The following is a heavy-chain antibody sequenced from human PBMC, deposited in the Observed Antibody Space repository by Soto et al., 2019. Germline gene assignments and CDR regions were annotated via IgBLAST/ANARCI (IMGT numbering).Heavy chain of an antibody. D-gene: IGHD3-10*01. CDR1: GFTVSNNY. Sequence: EVQLVESGGGLIQPGGSLRLSCAVSGFTVSNNYMSWVRQAPGKGLEGVSVIYSGGYTAYGDSVKGRFTISRDNSKNTLNLQMNGLGAADQAVISRGTPPGGGGYWGQGTLVTVSS. CDR2: IYSGGYT. V-gene: IGHV3-53*01. J-gene: IGHJ4*02. CDR3: GTPPGGGGY.